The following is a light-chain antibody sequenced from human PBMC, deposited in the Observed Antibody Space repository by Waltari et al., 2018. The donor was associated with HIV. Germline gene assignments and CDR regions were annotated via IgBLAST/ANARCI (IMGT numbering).Light chain of an antibody. V-gene: IGLV2-8*01. CDR2: DVT. Sequence: QSALTQPPSASGSPGQSVAISCIGSSNDIGTYNFVSWYQHHPGKAPKLIIYDVTRRPPGIPDRFSGTKSGYTASLTVSDLQVEDEADYYCVSYTEKDTFLLFGGGTKLAV. CDR1: SNDIGTYNF. J-gene: IGLJ2*01. CDR3: VSYTEKDTFLL.